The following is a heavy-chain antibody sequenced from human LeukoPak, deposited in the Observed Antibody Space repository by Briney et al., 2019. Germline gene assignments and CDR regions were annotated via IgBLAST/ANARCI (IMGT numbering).Heavy chain of an antibody. D-gene: IGHD2-2*01. V-gene: IGHV1-8*01. J-gene: IGHJ5*02. CDR3: ARPHCSSTDCHPPEWFDP. CDR1: GYTFTNYD. CDR2: MNPNSGNT. Sequence: ASVRVSCKTSGYTFTNYDIKGVRQATGQGREWMGWMNPNSGNTGYAQKFQGRVTMTRNTSISTAYMELSSLRSEDTAVYYCARPHCSSTDCHPPEWFDPWGQGTLVTVSS.